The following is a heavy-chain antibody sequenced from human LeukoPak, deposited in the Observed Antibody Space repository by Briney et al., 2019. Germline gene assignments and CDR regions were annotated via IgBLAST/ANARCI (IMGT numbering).Heavy chain of an antibody. J-gene: IGHJ4*02. CDR2: IKSIGSGGTA. V-gene: IGHV3-15*01. CDR3: ARASDSVLGYFDY. Sequence: RPGGSLRLSCAVSGVSLTHAWMNWVRQAPGKGLEWVGRIKSIGSGGTADYSASVKGRFTISRDDSKNTVYLQMNSLRAEDTAVYYCARASDSVLGYFDYWGQGTPVTVSS. D-gene: IGHD7-27*01. CDR1: GVSLTHAW.